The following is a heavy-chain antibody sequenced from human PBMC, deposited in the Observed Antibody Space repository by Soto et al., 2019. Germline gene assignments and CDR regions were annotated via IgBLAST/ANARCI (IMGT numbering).Heavy chain of an antibody. CDR1: GFTFSNAW. V-gene: IGHV3-15*01. CDR3: TTGGQYYDFWSGYPEPIDD. J-gene: IGHJ1*01. D-gene: IGHD3-3*01. CDR2: IKSKTDGGTT. Sequence: EVQLVESGGGLVKPGGSLRLSCAASGFTFSNAWMSWVRQAPGKGLEWVGRIKSKTDGGTTDYAAPVKGRFTISRDASKNTLYLQMNSLKTEDTAVDYCTTGGQYYDFWSGYPEPIDDLGQGTLVTVSS.